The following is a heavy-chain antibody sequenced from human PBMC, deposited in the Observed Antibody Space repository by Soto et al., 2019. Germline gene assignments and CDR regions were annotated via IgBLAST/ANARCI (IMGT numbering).Heavy chain of an antibody. D-gene: IGHD3-9*01. V-gene: IGHV1-18*01. CDR2: ISAYNGNT. CDR1: GYTFTSYG. Sequence: QVQLVQSGAEVKKPGASVKVSCKASGYTFTSYGISWVRQAPGQGLEWMGWISAYNGNTNYAQKLQGRVTMTTDTSTSTAYMDLRSLRSDATAVYYCARQADYDILTGYYNPRFDYWGQGTLVTVSS. CDR3: ARQADYDILTGYYNPRFDY. J-gene: IGHJ4*02.